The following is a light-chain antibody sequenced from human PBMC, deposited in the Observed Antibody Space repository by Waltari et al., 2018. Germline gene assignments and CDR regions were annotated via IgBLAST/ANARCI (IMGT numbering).Light chain of an antibody. CDR3: QQYNNSPFT. V-gene: IGKV1-33*01. J-gene: IGKJ3*01. CDR1: QGINNY. Sequence: DIQMTQSPSSLSASVGDRVTITCRASQGINNYLSWYQQKPGKAPKHLIYYASSLETGVPSRFSGSRSGTDYTLTISSLQPEDIATYYCQQYNNSPFTFGPGTKLDIK. CDR2: YAS.